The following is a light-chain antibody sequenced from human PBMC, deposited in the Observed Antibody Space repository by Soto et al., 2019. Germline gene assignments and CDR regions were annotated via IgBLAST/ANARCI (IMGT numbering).Light chain of an antibody. CDR1: QSVSSY. CDR3: QRGSDWPPW. V-gene: IGKV3-11*01. Sequence: EIVLTQSPATLSLSPGERATLSCSASQSVSSYLAWYQQKPGQAPRLLLYDASNRATGIPARFSGSGPGTDFTLTISSQEPEDFAVDDCQRGSDWPPWFGQGTKLEIK. CDR2: DAS. J-gene: IGKJ2*01.